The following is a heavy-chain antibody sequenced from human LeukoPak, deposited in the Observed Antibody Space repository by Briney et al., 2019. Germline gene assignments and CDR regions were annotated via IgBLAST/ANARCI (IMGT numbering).Heavy chain of an antibody. CDR2: IYYSGST. J-gene: IGHJ4*02. CDR3: ARDSYYGSGSYG. D-gene: IGHD3-10*01. V-gene: IGHV4-39*07. Sequence: SQTLSLTCIVSGGSFSSSSYYWGWIRQPPGKGLEWIGSIYYSGSTYYNPSLKSRVTISVDTSKNQFSLKLSSVTAVDTAVYYCARDSYYGSGSYGWGQGTLVTVSS. CDR1: GGSFSSSSYY.